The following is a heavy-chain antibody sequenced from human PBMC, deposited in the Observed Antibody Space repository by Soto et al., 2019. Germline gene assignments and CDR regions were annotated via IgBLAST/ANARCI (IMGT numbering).Heavy chain of an antibody. D-gene: IGHD3-22*01. J-gene: IGHJ4*02. V-gene: IGHV4-59*01. CDR3: AKDYYYDSSGYYGPHFDY. CDR2: IYFRGTT. CDR1: GGSISSYY. Sequence: SETLSLTCTVSGGSISSYYWSWIRQPPGKGLEWIGYIYFRGTTNYNPSLKSRVTMSADTSKNQFSLKLNSVTAADTAVYYCAKDYYYDSSGYYGPHFDYWGQGTLVTVSS.